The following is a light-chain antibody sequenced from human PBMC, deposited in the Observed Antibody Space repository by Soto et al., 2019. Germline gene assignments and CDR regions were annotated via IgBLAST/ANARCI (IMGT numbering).Light chain of an antibody. CDR3: SSYTARGTRV. V-gene: IGLV2-14*01. CDR1: SSDVGAYNY. J-gene: IGLJ1*01. Sequence: QSALTQPASVSGSPGQSITISCTGTSSDVGAYNYVSWYQQHPGKAPKVMIFEVSHRPSGVSNRFSGSKSGNTASLTISGLQAEDEADYYCSSYTARGTRVFGTGTKLTV. CDR2: EVS.